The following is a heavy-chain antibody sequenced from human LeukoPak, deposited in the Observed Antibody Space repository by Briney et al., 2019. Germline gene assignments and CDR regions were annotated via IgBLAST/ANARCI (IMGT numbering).Heavy chain of an antibody. V-gene: IGHV3-23*01. Sequence: GGSLRLSCAASGFTFSSYAMSWVRQAPGKGLEWVSAISGSGGSTYYADSVKGRFTISRDNSKNTLYLQMNSLRAEDTAVYYCAKTGGLVWSGYYTRFDPWGQGTLVTVFS. CDR3: AKTGGLVWSGYYTRFDP. J-gene: IGHJ5*02. CDR1: GFTFSSYA. CDR2: ISGSGGST. D-gene: IGHD3-3*01.